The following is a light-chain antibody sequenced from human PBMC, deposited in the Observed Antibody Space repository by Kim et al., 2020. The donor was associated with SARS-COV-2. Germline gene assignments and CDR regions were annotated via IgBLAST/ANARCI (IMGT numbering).Light chain of an antibody. CDR1: QVVSSSY. Sequence: EIVLTQSPGTLSLSPGDRVTLSCRASQVVSSSYLAWYQQKPGQAPRLLIYGASRRATGVPDRFSGSGSGTDFTLTISRLEPEDFAVYHCQQCDNSPWSFGQGTKVDIK. V-gene: IGKV3-20*01. CDR3: QQCDNSPWS. J-gene: IGKJ1*01. CDR2: GAS.